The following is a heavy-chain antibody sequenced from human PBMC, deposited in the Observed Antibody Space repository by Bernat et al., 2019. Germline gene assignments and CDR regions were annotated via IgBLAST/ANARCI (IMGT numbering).Heavy chain of an antibody. D-gene: IGHD1-26*01. CDR2: VSYRGST. J-gene: IGHJ2*01. CDR3: ARDNGIVGAAWYFDL. CDR1: GDSVNSGSCY. V-gene: IGHV4-61*01. Sequence: QVQLQESGPGLVKPSETLSLTCTVSGDSVNSGSCYWSWIRQPPGKGLEWIGYVSYRGSTNYNPSLKNRVTISADTSKNQFSLKLRSVTAAETGVYYCARDNGIVGAAWYFDLWGRGTLVSVSS.